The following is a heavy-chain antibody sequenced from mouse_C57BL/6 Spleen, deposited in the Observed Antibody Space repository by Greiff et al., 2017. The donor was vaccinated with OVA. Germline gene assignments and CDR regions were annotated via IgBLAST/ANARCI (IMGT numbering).Heavy chain of an antibody. CDR2: ISSGSSTI. CDR1: GFTFSDYG. V-gene: IGHV5-17*01. D-gene: IGHD1-1*01. Sequence: EVMLVESGGGLVKPGGSLKLSCAASGFTFSDYGMHLVRQAPEKGLEWVAYISSGSSTIYYADTVKGRFTISRDNAKNTLFLQMTSLRSEDTAMYYCARNYGSSYRYFDVWGTGTTVTVSS. J-gene: IGHJ1*03. CDR3: ARNYGSSYRYFDV.